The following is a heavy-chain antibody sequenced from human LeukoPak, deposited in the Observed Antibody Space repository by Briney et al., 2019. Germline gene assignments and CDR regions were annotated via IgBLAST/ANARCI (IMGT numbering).Heavy chain of an antibody. J-gene: IGHJ6*02. V-gene: IGHV4-31*11. CDR3: ARDLGNSPYYYYGMDV. CDR2: IYYSGST. CDR1: GGSISSGGYY. Sequence: SSETLSLTCAVSGGSISSGGYYWSWIRQHPGKGLEWIGYIYYSGSTYYNPSLKSRVTISVDTSKNQFSLKLSSVTAADTAVYYCARDLGNSPYYYYGMDVWGQGTTVTVSS. D-gene: IGHD4-23*01.